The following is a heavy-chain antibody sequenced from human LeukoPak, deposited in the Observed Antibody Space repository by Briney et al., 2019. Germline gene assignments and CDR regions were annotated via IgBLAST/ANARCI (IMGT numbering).Heavy chain of an antibody. CDR2: IYSGRST. CDR3: VGIVITEPRVER. D-gene: IGHD3-22*01. Sequence: SQTLSLTCTVSSDSIDNPSLSWIPIPQPAGKGLVCIGRIYSGRSTNHNPSIQSRLTISIDSTKNQLSLNLNTAAAADTAVYFCVGIVITEPRVERWSQGTLVSVSS. J-gene: IGHJ1*01. V-gene: IGHV4-61*02. CDR1: SDSIDNPSLS.